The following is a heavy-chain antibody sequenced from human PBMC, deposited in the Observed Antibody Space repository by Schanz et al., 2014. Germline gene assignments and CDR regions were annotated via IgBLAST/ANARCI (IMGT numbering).Heavy chain of an antibody. CDR1: GFNFSSYS. D-gene: IGHD5-18*01. CDR3: ARVALPGYSSPRDAFDI. J-gene: IGHJ3*02. V-gene: IGHV3-21*01. Sequence: EVKMMESGGGLVKPGGSLRLSCAASGFNFSSYSLNWVRQAPGKGLEWVSSISYGTSYIYYAESVKGRFTISRDNAKNSLYLQMNGLRAEDTAVYYCARVALPGYSSPRDAFDIWGQGTMVTVSS. CDR2: ISYGTSYI.